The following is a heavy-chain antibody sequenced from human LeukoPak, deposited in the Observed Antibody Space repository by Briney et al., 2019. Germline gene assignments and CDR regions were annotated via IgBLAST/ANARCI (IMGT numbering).Heavy chain of an antibody. V-gene: IGHV1-69*13. CDR2: IIPIFGTA. D-gene: IGHD2-15*01. CDR1: GGTFSSYA. CDR3: ARSHFYCSGGSCYSFWFDP. Sequence: SVKVSCKASGGTFSSYAISWVRRAPGQGLEWMGGIIPIFGTANYAQKFQGRVTITADESTSTAYMELSSLRSEDTAVYYCARSHFYCSGGSCYSFWFDPWGQGTLVTVSS. J-gene: IGHJ5*02.